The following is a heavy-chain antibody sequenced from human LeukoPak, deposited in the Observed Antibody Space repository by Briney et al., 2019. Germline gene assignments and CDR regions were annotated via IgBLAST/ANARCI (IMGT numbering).Heavy chain of an antibody. CDR1: GGSFSGYY. J-gene: IGHJ5*02. D-gene: IGHD3-10*01. Sequence: SETLSLTCAVYGGSFSGYYWSWLRQPPGKGLEWIGEINHSGSTNYNPSLKSRVTISVDTSKNQFSLKLSSVTAADTAVYYCARHEWTYYYGSGSYSLVSTWFDPWGQGTLVTVSS. CDR2: INHSGST. V-gene: IGHV4-34*01. CDR3: ARHEWTYYYGSGSYSLVSTWFDP.